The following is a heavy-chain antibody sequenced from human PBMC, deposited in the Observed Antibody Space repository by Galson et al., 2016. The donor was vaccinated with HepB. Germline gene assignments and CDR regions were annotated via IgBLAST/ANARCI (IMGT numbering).Heavy chain of an antibody. J-gene: IGHJ5*02. CDR2: MNANDGNT. CDR3: ARGYPGGVTCHNCFDP. V-gene: IGHV1-8*01. CDR1: GYTFTTSD. Sequence: SVKVSCKASGYTFTTSDINWVRQAPGQGLEWMGWMNANDGNTGYAQKFQGRVSMTRDTSITTAYMELSSLTSEDTAVYYWARGYPGGVTCHNCFDPWGQGTLVTVSS. D-gene: IGHD2-8*02.